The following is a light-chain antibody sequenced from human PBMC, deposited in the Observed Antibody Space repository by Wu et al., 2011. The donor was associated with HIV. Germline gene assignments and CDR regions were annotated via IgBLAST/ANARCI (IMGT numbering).Light chain of an antibody. V-gene: IGKV3-11*01. J-gene: IGKJ5*01. CDR2: DAP. CDR1: QSLNSD. CDR3: QQRSSWPLT. Sequence: IVLTQSPATLSLSPGERATLSCRASQSLNSDLAWYQRRPGQAPRLLIFDAPNRATGIPVRFSGSGSGTDFTLTINSLEPEDFAVYFCQQRSSWPLTFGQGTRLEIK.